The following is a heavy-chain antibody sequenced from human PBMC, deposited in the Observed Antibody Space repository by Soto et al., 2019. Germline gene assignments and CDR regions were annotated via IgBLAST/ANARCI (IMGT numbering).Heavy chain of an antibody. CDR3: ARVRVAAAGINWFDP. CDR1: GGSISSYY. J-gene: IGHJ5*02. D-gene: IGHD6-13*01. CDR2: IYYSGST. Sequence: SLTCTVSGGSISSYYWSWIRQPPGKGLEWIGYIYYSGSTNYNPSLKSRVTISVDTSKNQFSLKLSSVTAADTAVYYCARVRVAAAGINWFDPWGQGTLVTVSS. V-gene: IGHV4-59*01.